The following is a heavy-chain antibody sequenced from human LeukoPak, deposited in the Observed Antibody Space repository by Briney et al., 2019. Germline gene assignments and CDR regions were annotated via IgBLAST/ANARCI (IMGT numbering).Heavy chain of an antibody. CDR2: IYSGGST. V-gene: IGHV3-53*01. Sequence: GGSLRLSYAASGFTLSSNYMSWVRQAPGKGLEWVSVIYSGGSTYYADSVKGRFTISRDNSKNTLYLQMNSLRAEDTAVYYCAREMGAFDYWGQGTLVTVSS. J-gene: IGHJ4*02. CDR3: AREMGAFDY. CDR1: GFTLSSNY. D-gene: IGHD1-26*01.